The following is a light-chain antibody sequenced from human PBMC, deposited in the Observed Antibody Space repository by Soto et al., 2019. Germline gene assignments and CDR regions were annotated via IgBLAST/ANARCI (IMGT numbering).Light chain of an antibody. J-gene: IGLJ2*01. CDR1: SGHSSYI. Sequence: QSVLTQSSSASASLGSSVKLTCTLRSGHSSYISAWHQQQAGKAPRYLMKVEGSGSYNKGGVVPDRFSGSSSGAAPYLTISNHQLEEEDYYFYENWDSNSRFFGGGIKLTVL. CDR2: VEGSGSY. CDR3: ENWDSNSRF. V-gene: IGLV4-60*02.